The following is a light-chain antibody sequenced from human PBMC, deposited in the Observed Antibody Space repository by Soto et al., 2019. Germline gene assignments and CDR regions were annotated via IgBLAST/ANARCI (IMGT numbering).Light chain of an antibody. CDR3: QQYNNWPRT. Sequence: EIVLTQSPGTLSFSPWERTTLSFMASQSISRYLAWYQQKPGQAPRLLIYGASTRATGIPARFSGSGSGTEFTLTISSLQSEDFAVYYCQQYNNWPRTFGQGTKVDIK. CDR2: GAS. J-gene: IGKJ1*01. CDR1: QSISRY. V-gene: IGKV3-15*01.